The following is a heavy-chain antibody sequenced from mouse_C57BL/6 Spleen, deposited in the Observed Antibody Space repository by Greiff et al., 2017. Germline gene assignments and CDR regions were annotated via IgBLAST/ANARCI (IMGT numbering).Heavy chain of an antibody. CDR3: ARELLDY. V-gene: IGHV5-17*01. CDR2: ISSGSSTI. CDR1: GFTFSDYG. Sequence: EVQVVESGGGLVKPGGSLKLSCAASGFTFSDYGMHWVRQAPGQGLEWVEYISSGSSTIYYTDTVKGQFTISRDNAQNTLFLQMTGLRSEDAALYYCARELLDYWGQGTTLTVSS. J-gene: IGHJ2*01.